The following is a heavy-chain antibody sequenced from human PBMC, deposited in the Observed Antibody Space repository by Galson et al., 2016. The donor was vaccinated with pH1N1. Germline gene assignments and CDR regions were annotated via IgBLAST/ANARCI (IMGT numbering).Heavy chain of an antibody. J-gene: IGHJ6*02. D-gene: IGHD5-12*01. CDR2: IIPIFGTA. Sequence: SVKVSCKASGGTFRSYAISWVRQAPGQGLEWMGGIIPIFGTAKYAQKFQDRVTITTDESTSTAYMELSSLRFEDTAVYYCASPRQAETITTIYGMDVWGQGTTVTVSS. CDR3: ASPRQAETITTIYGMDV. V-gene: IGHV1-69*05. CDR1: GGTFRSYA.